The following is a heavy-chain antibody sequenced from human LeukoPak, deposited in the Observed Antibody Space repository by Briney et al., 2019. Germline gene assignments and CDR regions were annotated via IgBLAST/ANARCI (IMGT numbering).Heavy chain of an antibody. CDR2: IYYSGST. V-gene: IGHV4-30-4*01. CDR1: GGSISSGDYY. CDR3: ARDRYYYDSSGYYGSPPVWYFDL. Sequence: SETLSLTCTVSGGSISSGDYYWSWIRQPPGKGLEWIGYIYYSGSTYYNPSLKSRVTISVDTSKNQFSLKLSSVTAADTAVYYCARDRYYYDSSGYYGSPPVWYFDLWGRGTLVTVSS. D-gene: IGHD3-22*01. J-gene: IGHJ2*01.